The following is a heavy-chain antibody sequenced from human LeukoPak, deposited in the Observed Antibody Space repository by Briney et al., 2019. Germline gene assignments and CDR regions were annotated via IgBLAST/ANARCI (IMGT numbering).Heavy chain of an antibody. CDR1: GGSISSSSYY. J-gene: IGHJ5*02. CDR2: IYYSGST. V-gene: IGHV4-39*01. Sequence: ASETLSLTCTVSGGSISSSSYYWGWIRQPPGKGLEWIGSIYYSGSTYYNPSLKSRVTISVDTSKNQFSLKLSSVTAADTAVYCCARQSLWFGELGSNWFDPWGQGTLVTVSS. D-gene: IGHD3-10*01. CDR3: ARQSLWFGELGSNWFDP.